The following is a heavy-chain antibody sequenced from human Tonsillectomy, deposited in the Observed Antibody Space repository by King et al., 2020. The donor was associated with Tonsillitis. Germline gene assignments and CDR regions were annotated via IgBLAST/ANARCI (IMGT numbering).Heavy chain of an antibody. CDR2: IYSGGIT. CDR3: ARARATLPAASEGNYDSYYGMDV. V-gene: IGHV3-66*01. D-gene: IGHD2-2*01. J-gene: IGHJ6*02. CDR1: GFTVNTTY. Sequence: VQLVESGGGLVQPGGSLRLSCAASGFTVNTTYMTWVRQAPGKGLEWVSVIYSGGITFYADSMKGRFTISRDNFKNTVYLQINSLSVEDTAVYYCARARATLPAASEGNYDSYYGMDVWGQGTTVIVSS.